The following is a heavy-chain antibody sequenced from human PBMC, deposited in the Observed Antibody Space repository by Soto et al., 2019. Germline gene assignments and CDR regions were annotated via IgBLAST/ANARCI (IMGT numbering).Heavy chain of an antibody. CDR1: GGSISSGGYS. CDR3: ARERCTNGVCIFDY. CDR2: IYHSGST. D-gene: IGHD2-8*01. V-gene: IGHV4-30-2*01. J-gene: IGHJ4*02. Sequence: QLQLQESGSGLVKPSQTLSLTCAVSGGSISSGGYSWSWIRQPPGKGLEWIGYIYHSGSTYYNPYLKSRVTISVDRSKNQFSLKLSSVTAADTAVYYCARERCTNGVCIFDYWGQGTLVTVSS.